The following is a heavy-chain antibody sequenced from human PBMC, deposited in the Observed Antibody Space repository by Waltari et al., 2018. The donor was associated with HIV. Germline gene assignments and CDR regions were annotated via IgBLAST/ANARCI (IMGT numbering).Heavy chain of an antibody. CDR3: ARDGEFGRSVNHFYKMDV. J-gene: IGHJ6*02. CDR1: GFIFSIYA. CDR2: ISNDGQNK. V-gene: IGHV3-30*01. D-gene: IGHD3-10*01. Sequence: QVRLVESGGGVVQAERPLRLSCPVSGFIFSIYAMHWVRQAPGKGFEWVAVISNDGQNKYYADSLKGRFTISRDNSRDTLYLQMDSLRAEDTAQYYCARDGEFGRSVNHFYKMDVWGQGTTVTVSS.